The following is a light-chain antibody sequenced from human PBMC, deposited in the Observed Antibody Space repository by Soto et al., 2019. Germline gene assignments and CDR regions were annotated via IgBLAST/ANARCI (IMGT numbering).Light chain of an antibody. Sequence: IQMTQSPSTLSASVGARVTITCRASQSLSGWLAWYQQKPGKAPKLLIYKTSTLESGVPSRFSGSGSGTEFTLTISSLQPDDFATYYCQQYNSYWTFGQGTKVDIK. CDR3: QQYNSYWT. V-gene: IGKV1-5*03. CDR2: KTS. J-gene: IGKJ1*01. CDR1: QSLSGW.